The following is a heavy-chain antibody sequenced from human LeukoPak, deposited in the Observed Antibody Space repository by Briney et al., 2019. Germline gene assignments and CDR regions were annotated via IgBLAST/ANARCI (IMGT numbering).Heavy chain of an antibody. Sequence: SETLSLTCTVSGGSMSSYYWSWIRQPPGKGLEWIGYIYHSGSTYYNPSLKSRVTISVDRSKNQFSLKLSSVTAADTAVYYCARDGLYSSSWYVEDPYFQHRGQGTLVTVSS. D-gene: IGHD6-13*01. J-gene: IGHJ1*01. V-gene: IGHV4-59*12. CDR2: IYHSGST. CDR1: GGSMSSYY. CDR3: ARDGLYSSSWYVEDPYFQH.